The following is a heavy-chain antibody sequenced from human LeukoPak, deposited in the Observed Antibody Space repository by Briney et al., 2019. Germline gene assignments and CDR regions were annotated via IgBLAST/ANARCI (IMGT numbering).Heavy chain of an antibody. CDR3: ARDHWFDP. J-gene: IGHJ5*02. Sequence: GGSLRLSCAASGFIFSDYDVHWVRQAPGKGLEFVSAITSNGGRTFYANSVKGRFTISRDNSKNTLYLQMNSLRAEDTAVYYCARDHWFDPWGQGTLVTVSS. CDR1: GFIFSDYD. V-gene: IGHV3-64*01. CDR2: ITSNGGRT.